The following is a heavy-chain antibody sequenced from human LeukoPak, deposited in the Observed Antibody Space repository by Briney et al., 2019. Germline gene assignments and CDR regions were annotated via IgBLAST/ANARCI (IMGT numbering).Heavy chain of an antibody. V-gene: IGHV1-18*01. D-gene: IGHD3-3*01. Sequence: ASVKVSCKASGYTFTSYGISRVRQAPGQGLEWMGWISAYNGNTNYAQKLQGRVTMTTDTSTSTAYMELRSLRSDDTAVYYCARVDDFWSGYWSEDYWGQGTLVTVPS. J-gene: IGHJ4*02. CDR2: ISAYNGNT. CDR1: GYTFTSYG. CDR3: ARVDDFWSGYWSEDY.